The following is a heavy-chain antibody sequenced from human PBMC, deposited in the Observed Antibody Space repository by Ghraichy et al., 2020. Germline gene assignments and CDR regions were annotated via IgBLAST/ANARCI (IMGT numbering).Heavy chain of an antibody. J-gene: IGHJ6*02. D-gene: IGHD5-24*01. CDR3: ARHEGAGVDGYNYWYYGMDV. V-gene: IGHV4-39*01. CDR1: GGSISRTSYY. Sequence: SQTLSLTCTVSGGSISRTSYYWGWIRQAPGKGLEWIGSMYYSGSIYYNPSLKSRVTTSVDTSKNQFFLKLSSVTAADTAVYYCARHEGAGVDGYNYWYYGMDVWGQRTTVTVSS. CDR2: MYYSGSI.